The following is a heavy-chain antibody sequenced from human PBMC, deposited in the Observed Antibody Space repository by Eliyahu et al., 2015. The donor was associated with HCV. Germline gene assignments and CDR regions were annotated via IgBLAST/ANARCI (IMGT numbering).Heavy chain of an antibody. J-gene: IGHJ6*02. CDR3: TTDRGKMRFGVVRYYYGMDV. V-gene: IGHV3-15*01. CDR2: IKSKSDGGXT. CDR1: GFXFSXAW. D-gene: IGHD3-3*01. Sequence: EVQLVESGGGLVKPGGSLXLSCAASGFXFSXAWMXWVXQAPGKGLEWVGRIKSKSDGGXTDYAAPVRGKFTISRDDSKNTLYLQMNSLKTEDTAVYYCTTDRGKMRFGVVRYYYGMDVWGQGTTVTVSS.